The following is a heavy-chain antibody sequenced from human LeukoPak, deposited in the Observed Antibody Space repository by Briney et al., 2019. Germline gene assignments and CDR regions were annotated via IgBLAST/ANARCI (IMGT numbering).Heavy chain of an antibody. Sequence: ASVKVSCKASGGTFSSYAISWVRQAPGQGLEWMGRIIPILGIANYAQKFQGRVTMTEDTSTDTAYMELSSLRSEDTAVYYCATVPTPTAAGANWFDPWGQGTLVTVSS. D-gene: IGHD6-13*01. J-gene: IGHJ5*02. V-gene: IGHV1-69*04. CDR3: ATVPTPTAAGANWFDP. CDR2: IIPILGIA. CDR1: GGTFSSYA.